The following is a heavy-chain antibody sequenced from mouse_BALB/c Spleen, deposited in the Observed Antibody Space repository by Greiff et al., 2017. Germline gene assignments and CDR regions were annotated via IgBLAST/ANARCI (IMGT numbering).Heavy chain of an antibody. CDR3: ARDRGFYFDY. Sequence: EVKLMESGGGLVQPGGSLRLSCATSGFTFTDYYMSWVRQPPGKALEWLGFIRNKANGYTTEYSASVKGRFTISRDNSQSILYLQMNTLRAEDSATYYCARDRGFYFDYWGQGTTRTVSS. V-gene: IGHV7-3*02. CDR1: GFTFTDYY. CDR2: IRNKANGYTT. J-gene: IGHJ2*01.